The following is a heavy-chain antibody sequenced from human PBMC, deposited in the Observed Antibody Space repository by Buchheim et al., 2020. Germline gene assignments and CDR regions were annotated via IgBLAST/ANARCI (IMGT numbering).Heavy chain of an antibody. J-gene: IGHJ4*02. Sequence: QVQLQESGPGLVKPSQTLSLTCTVSGDSMERGGFYWNWIRQHPGMGLEFIGYMYNSGSTYFNPSLRRRVTISADTSKNHISLKLSSVTAADTAVYFCARGTPRYYFDFWGQGTL. V-gene: IGHV4-31*03. D-gene: IGHD3-10*01. CDR1: GDSMERGGFY. CDR3: ARGTPRYYFDF. CDR2: MYNSGST.